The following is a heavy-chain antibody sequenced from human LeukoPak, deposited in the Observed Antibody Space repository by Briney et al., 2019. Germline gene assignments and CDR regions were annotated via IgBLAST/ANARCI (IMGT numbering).Heavy chain of an antibody. V-gene: IGHV3-7*01. J-gene: IGHJ3*02. Sequence: GGSLRLSCVASGFTFSNYWMSWVRQAPGKGLEWVANIKQDGSEKYYVDSVKGRFTISRDNAKNSLYLQMNSLRAEDTAVYYCASTMVRGVIGDIWDQGTMVTVSS. CDR3: ASTMVRGVIGDI. CDR2: IKQDGSEK. D-gene: IGHD3-10*01. CDR1: GFTFSNYW.